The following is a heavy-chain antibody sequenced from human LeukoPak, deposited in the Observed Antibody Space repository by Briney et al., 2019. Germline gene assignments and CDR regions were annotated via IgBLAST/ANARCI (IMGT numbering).Heavy chain of an antibody. CDR2: INPNSGVT. Sequence: ASVKVSCKASGYIFTDYHIHWVRQAPGQGLEWVGWINPNSGVTNCAQKFQGRVIMTRDTSISTAYMELSRLTSDDTAVYYCARDLQGNVAVPAAILGDWGQGGLVTVSS. D-gene: IGHD2-2*01. V-gene: IGHV1-2*02. J-gene: IGHJ4*02. CDR3: ARDLQGNVAVPAAILGD. CDR1: GYIFTDYH.